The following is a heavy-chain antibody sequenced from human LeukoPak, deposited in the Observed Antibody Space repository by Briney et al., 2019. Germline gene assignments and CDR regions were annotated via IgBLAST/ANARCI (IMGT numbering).Heavy chain of an antibody. CDR1: GGTFSSYA. Sequence: SVKVSCKASGGTFSSYAISWVRQAPGQGLEWMGRIIPILGIANYVQKFQGRVTITADKSTSTAYMELSSLRSEDTAVYYCARVRYDSSGYYFDYWGQGTLVTVSS. CDR3: ARVRYDSSGYYFDY. J-gene: IGHJ4*02. D-gene: IGHD3-22*01. V-gene: IGHV1-69*04. CDR2: IIPILGIA.